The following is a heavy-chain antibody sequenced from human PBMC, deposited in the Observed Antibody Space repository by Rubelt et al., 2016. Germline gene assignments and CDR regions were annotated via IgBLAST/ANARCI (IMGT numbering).Heavy chain of an antibody. J-gene: IGHJ4*02. Sequence: QVQLQESGPGLVKPSETLSLTCTVSGASISSGGYYWSWIRQHPGKGLEWIGYIYYSGSTYYNPSLKSRVPISVDTSKNQFSLKLSSVTAADTTVYYCVRGGTIRTFDHWGQGTLVTVSS. CDR2: IYYSGST. V-gene: IGHV4-31*03. CDR1: GASISSGGYY. D-gene: IGHD3-16*01. CDR3: VRGGTIRTFDH.